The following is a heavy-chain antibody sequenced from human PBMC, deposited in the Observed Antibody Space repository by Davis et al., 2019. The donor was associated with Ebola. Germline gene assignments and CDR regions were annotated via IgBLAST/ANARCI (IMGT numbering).Heavy chain of an antibody. D-gene: IGHD4-11*01. CDR3: ARAGPSFATTFDY. J-gene: IGHJ4*02. CDR2: ISYDGSNK. Sequence: GGSLRLSCAASGFTFSSYAMHWVRQASGKGLEWVAVISYDGSNKYYADSVKGRFTISRDNSKNTLYLQMNSLRAEDTAVYYCARAGPSFATTFDYWGQGTLVTVSS. CDR1: GFTFSSYA. V-gene: IGHV3-30-3*01.